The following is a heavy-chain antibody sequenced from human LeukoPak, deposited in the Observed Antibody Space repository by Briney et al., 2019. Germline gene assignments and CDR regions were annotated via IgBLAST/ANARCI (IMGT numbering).Heavy chain of an antibody. J-gene: IGHJ4*02. D-gene: IGHD3-16*01. Sequence: GGSLRLSCAASGFTFSSYAMSWVRQAPGKGLEWVSSISGNGDYTYYADSAKGRFAISRDNSKITLYLQMNSLRAEDTAVYYCAKEDRGGLVDFWGQGTLVTVSS. CDR1: GFTFSSYA. CDR3: AKEDRGGLVDF. V-gene: IGHV3-23*01. CDR2: ISGNGDYT.